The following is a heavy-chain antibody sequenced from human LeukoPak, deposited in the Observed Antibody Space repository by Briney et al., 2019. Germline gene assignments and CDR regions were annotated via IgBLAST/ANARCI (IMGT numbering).Heavy chain of an antibody. Sequence: SETLSLTCAVYGGSFSGYYWSWIRQPPGKGLEWIGEINHSGSTNYNPSLKGRVTIPVDTSKNQFSLKLSSVTAADTAVYYCARGVSTMVRGGRFDYWGQGTLVTVSS. CDR1: GGSFSGYY. V-gene: IGHV4-34*01. CDR3: ARGVSTMVRGGRFDY. D-gene: IGHD3-10*01. CDR2: INHSGST. J-gene: IGHJ4*02.